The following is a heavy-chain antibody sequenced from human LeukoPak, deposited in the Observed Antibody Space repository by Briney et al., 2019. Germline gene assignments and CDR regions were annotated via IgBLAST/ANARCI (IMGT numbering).Heavy chain of an antibody. CDR2: IIPILGTA. V-gene: IGHV1-69*13. Sequence: SVKVSCKASGGTFSSYAISWVRQAPGQGLEWMGGIIPILGTANYAQKFQGRVTITADESTSTAYMELSSLRSEDTAVYYCAREMELVHYYYGMDVWGQGTTVTVSS. J-gene: IGHJ6*02. CDR1: GGTFSSYA. CDR3: AREMELVHYYYGMDV. D-gene: IGHD6-6*01.